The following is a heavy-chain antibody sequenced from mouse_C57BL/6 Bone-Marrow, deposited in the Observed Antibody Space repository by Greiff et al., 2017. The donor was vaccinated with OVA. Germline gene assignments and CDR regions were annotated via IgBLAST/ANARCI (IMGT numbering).Heavy chain of an antibody. Sequence: VQLQQSGAELARPGASVKLSCKASGYTFTSYGISWVKQRTGQGLEWIGEIYPSSGNTYYNEKFKGKATLTADKSSSTAYMELRSLTSEDSAVYFCAREPPYYFDYWGQGTTLTVSS. CDR2: IYPSSGNT. CDR3: AREPPYYFDY. J-gene: IGHJ2*01. CDR1: GYTFTSYG. V-gene: IGHV1-81*01.